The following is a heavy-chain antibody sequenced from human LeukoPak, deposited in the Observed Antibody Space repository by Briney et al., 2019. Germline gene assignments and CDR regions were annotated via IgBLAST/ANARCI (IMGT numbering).Heavy chain of an antibody. J-gene: IGHJ4*02. V-gene: IGHV3-74*01. CDR3: ARHITRAIAEDY. Sequence: GGSLRLSCAASGFTFSSYWMHWVRQATGKGLVWVSRINSDGSSTNYADSVKGRFTISRDNAKNTLYLQMNSLRAEDTAVYYCARHITRAIAEDYWGQGTLVTVSS. CDR2: INSDGSST. D-gene: IGHD1-20*01. CDR1: GFTFSSYW.